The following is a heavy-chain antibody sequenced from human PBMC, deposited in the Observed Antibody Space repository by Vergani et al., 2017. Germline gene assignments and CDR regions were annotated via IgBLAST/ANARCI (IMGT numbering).Heavy chain of an antibody. CDR1: GGSFSGYY. V-gene: IGHV4-34*01. CDR3: ARGRNDYVWGSYRSFRAECFQH. Sequence: QVQLQQWGAGLLKPSETLSLTCAVYGGSFSGYYWSWIRQPPGKGLEWIGEINHSGSTNYNPSLKSRVTISVDTSKNQFSLKLSSVTAADTAVYYCARGRNDYVWGSYRSFRAECFQHWGQGTLVTVSS. J-gene: IGHJ1*01. D-gene: IGHD3-16*02. CDR2: INHSGST.